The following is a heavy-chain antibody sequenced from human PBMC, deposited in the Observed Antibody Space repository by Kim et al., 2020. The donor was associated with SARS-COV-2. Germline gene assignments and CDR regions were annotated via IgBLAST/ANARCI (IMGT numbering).Heavy chain of an antibody. CDR2: IYYSGST. Sequence: SETLSLTCTVSGGSISSYYWSWIRQPPGKGLEWIGYIYYSGSTNYIPSLKSRVTISVDTSKNQFSLKLSSVTAADTAVYYCARAVMITFGGVISNNWFDPWGQGTLVTVSS. V-gene: IGHV4-59*01. CDR3: ARAVMITFGGVISNNWFDP. D-gene: IGHD3-16*02. J-gene: IGHJ5*02. CDR1: GGSISSYY.